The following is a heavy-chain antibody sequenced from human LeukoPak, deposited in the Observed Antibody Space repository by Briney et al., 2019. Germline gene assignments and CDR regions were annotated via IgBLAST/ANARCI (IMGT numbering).Heavy chain of an antibody. D-gene: IGHD3-9*01. CDR1: GDSISGSSYY. Sequence: SETLSLTCTVSGDSISGSSYYWGWIRQPPGKGLEWIGNIYYSGTTYYNPSLKSRVAISVDTSKNQFSLKLGSVTAADTALYYCARRGRYFDWGQGTLVTVSS. CDR3: ARRGRYFD. CDR2: IYYSGTT. J-gene: IGHJ4*02. V-gene: IGHV4-39*01.